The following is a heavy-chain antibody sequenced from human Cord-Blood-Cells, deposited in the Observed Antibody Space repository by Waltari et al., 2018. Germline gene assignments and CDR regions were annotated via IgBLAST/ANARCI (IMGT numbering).Heavy chain of an antibody. Sequence: EVQLVESGGGLVQPGRSLRLSCTASGFTFGDYAMSWFRQAPGKGREGVGFIRSKAYGGTTEYAASVKGRFTISRDDSKSIAYLQMNSLKTEDTAVYYCTRSIVATIDYWGQGTLVTVSS. D-gene: IGHD5-12*01. CDR3: TRSIVATIDY. CDR2: IRSKAYGGTT. V-gene: IGHV3-49*03. J-gene: IGHJ4*02. CDR1: GFTFGDYA.